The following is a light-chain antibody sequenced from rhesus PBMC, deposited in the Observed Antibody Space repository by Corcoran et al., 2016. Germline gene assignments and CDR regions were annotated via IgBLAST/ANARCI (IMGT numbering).Light chain of an antibody. Sequence: DIQMTQSPSSLSASVGDRVTITCRASQGISNYLAWYQQKPGETPKLLIYAASGLQSGIPSRFRGSGAGTDFTLTISSLQSEDFATYYCQHYYSTPYSFGQGTKVEIK. CDR2: AAS. V-gene: IGKV1-25*02. CDR3: QHYYSTPYS. CDR1: QGISNY. J-gene: IGKJ2*01.